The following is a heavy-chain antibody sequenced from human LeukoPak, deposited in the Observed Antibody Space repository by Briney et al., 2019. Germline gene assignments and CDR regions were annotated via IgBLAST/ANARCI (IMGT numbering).Heavy chain of an antibody. CDR2: INHSGST. CDR3: ARGPGAAAAIPGRRSGLDP. J-gene: IGHJ5*02. Sequence: SETLSLTCAVYGGSFSGYYWSWIRQPPGKGLEWIGEINHSGSTNYNPSLKSRVTISVDTSKNQLSLKLSSVTAADTAVYCCARGPGAAAAIPGRRSGLDPWGQGTLVTVSS. V-gene: IGHV4-34*01. CDR1: GGSFSGYY. D-gene: IGHD2-2*02.